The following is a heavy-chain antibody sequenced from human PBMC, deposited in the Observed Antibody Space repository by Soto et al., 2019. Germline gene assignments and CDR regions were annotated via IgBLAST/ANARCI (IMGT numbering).Heavy chain of an antibody. CDR3: ARRGSGSYSDY. CDR2: IYYSGST. D-gene: IGHD3-10*01. V-gene: IGHV4-39*01. CDR1: GGSSSSSSYY. J-gene: IGHJ4*02. Sequence: QLQLQESGPGLVKPSETLSLTCTVSGGSSSSSSYYWGWIRQPPGKGLEWIGSIYYSGSTYYNPSLKSRVTISVDTSKNQLSLKLSSVTAADTAVYYCARRGSGSYSDYWGQGTLVTVSS.